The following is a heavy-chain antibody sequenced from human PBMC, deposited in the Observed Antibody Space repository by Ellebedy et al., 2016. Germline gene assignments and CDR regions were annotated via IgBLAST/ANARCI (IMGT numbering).Heavy chain of an antibody. CDR1: GFSFSTYD. CDR3: AVSQSQNLYSAFDI. CDR2: IGTAGDT. J-gene: IGHJ3*02. V-gene: IGHV3-13*01. D-gene: IGHD4-11*01. Sequence: GESLKISCAASGFSFSTYDMNWVRQAAGKGPEWVASIGTAGDTYYLGSVRGRFTISRENAKNSLYLQMNSLRAEDTAVYYCAVSQSQNLYSAFDIWGPGTMVTVSS.